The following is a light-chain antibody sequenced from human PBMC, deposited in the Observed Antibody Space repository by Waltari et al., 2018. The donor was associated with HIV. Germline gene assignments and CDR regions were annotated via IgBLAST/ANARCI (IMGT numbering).Light chain of an antibody. J-gene: IGLJ3*02. V-gene: IGLV1-47*01. CDR1: RSNLEFNY. CDR2: KNN. CDR3: GAWDDSLSAWV. Sequence: QSVLTQPPSASGTPGQRIIISCSGGRSNLEFNYVNWFQHLPGTAPTLLIQKNNQRTSGVPDRFSASKSGTSASLAIRGLRSEDEADYYCGAWDDSLSAWVFGGGTKLSVL.